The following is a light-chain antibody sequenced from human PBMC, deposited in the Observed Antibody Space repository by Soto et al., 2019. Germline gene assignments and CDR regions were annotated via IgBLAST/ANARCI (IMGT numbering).Light chain of an antibody. V-gene: IGKV1-5*03. CDR1: QSISSW. CDR3: QQYNSYSRT. J-gene: IGKJ1*01. CDR2: KAS. Sequence: DIQMTQSPSTLSASVGDRVTITCRASQSISSWLAWYQQKPGKAPKLLIYKASILESGFPSRFSGSGSGTEFTLTISSLQPDDFPTYYCQQYNSYSRTFGQGTKVDIK.